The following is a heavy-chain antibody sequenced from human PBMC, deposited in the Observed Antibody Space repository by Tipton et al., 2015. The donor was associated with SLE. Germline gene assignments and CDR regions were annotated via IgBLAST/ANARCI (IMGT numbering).Heavy chain of an antibody. CDR2: IYTGHST. D-gene: IGHD6-25*01. CDR3: AKDQTAASYAFDM. J-gene: IGHJ3*02. CDR1: GFTVSSNY. Sequence: GSLRLSCAASGFTVSSNYMSWVRQAPGKGLEWVSVIYTGHSTYYADSVKGRFTISRDNSKNTLFLQMNSLRPEDTAVYYCAKDQTAASYAFDMWGQGTMVTVSS. V-gene: IGHV3-53*05.